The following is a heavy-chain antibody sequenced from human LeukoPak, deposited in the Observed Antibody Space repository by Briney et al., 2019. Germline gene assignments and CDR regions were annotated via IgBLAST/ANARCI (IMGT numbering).Heavy chain of an antibody. CDR1: GASMGSDSYS. CDR2: VYYSGST. D-gene: IGHD2-2*01. J-gene: IGHJ4*02. Sequence: PSETLSLTXNVSGASMGSDSYSWVWLRQPPGKALEWIGSVYYSGSTYYTPSLKSQVTISVDMSRNHFSLRLNSVAAADTAVYYCARRYKDMVVVPAVFYFDYWGRGILVTVSS. CDR3: ARRYKDMVVVPAVFYFDY. V-gene: IGHV4-39*02.